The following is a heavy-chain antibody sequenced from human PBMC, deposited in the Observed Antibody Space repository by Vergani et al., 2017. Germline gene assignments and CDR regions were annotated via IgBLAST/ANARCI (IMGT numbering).Heavy chain of an antibody. D-gene: IGHD3-22*01. CDR1: GFTFDDYA. CDR3: AKDTRYDSSGYYLGDAFDI. CDR2: ISWNSGSI. Sequence: EVQLVESGGGLVQPGRSLRLSCAASGFTFDDYAMHWVRQAPGKGLEWVSGISWNSGSIGYADSVKGRFTISRDNAKNSLYLQMNSLRAEDTALYYCAKDTRYDSSGYYLGDAFDIWGQGTMVTVS. V-gene: IGHV3-9*01. J-gene: IGHJ3*02.